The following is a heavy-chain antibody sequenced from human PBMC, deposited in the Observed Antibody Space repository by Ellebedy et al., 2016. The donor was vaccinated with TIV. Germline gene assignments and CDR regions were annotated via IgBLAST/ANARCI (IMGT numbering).Heavy chain of an antibody. CDR2: ISGNNGNT. V-gene: IGHV1-18*01. CDR1: GYTFTSYG. Sequence: AASVKVSCKASGYTFTSYGISWVRQAPGQGLEYMGWISGNNGNTNYAQKLQGRVTMTTDTSTNTAYMELRSLRSDNTAVYYCARASSKAAAGNWFDPWGQGTLVTVSS. D-gene: IGHD6-13*01. CDR3: ARASSKAAAGNWFDP. J-gene: IGHJ5*02.